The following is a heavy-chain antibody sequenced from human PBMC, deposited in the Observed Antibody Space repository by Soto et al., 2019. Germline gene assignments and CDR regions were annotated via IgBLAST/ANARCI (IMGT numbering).Heavy chain of an antibody. CDR2: IYYSGST. J-gene: IGHJ4*02. D-gene: IGHD2-15*01. V-gene: IGHV4-39*01. CDR3: ARPYCSSGTCYVDY. CDR1: GDSISSSSYY. Sequence: PSETLSLTCTVSGDSISSSSYYWGWIRQPPGKGLEWIGSIYYSGSTYYNPSLKSRVTISVDSSKNQFSLKLNSVTAADTAVYYCARPYCSSGTCYVDYWGQGTLVT.